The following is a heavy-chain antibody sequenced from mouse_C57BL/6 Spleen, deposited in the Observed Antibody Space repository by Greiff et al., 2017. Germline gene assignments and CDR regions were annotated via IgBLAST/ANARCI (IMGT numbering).Heavy chain of an antibody. CDR1: GYTFTDYY. J-gene: IGHJ1*03. Sequence: VQLQQSGPELVKPGASVKISCKASGYTFTDYYMNWVKQSHGQSLEWIGDINPNNGGTSYNQKFKGKATLTVDKSSSTAYMELRSLTSEDSAVYYCARRGAPASSYWYFDVWGTGTTVTVSS. CDR3: ARRGAPASSYWYFDV. CDR2: INPNNGGT. V-gene: IGHV1-26*01. D-gene: IGHD1-1*01.